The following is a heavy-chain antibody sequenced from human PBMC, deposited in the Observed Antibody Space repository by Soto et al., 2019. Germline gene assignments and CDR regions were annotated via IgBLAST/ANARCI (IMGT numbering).Heavy chain of an antibody. CDR1: GGSISSGDYY. CDR2: IYYSGST. D-gene: IGHD3-9*01. Sequence: PSETLSLTCTVSGGSISSGDYYWSWIRQPPGKGLEWIGYIYYSGSTYYNPSLKSRVTISVDTSKNQFPLKLSSVTAADTAVYYCARLPYYDILTGTPHDYWGQGTLVTVSS. V-gene: IGHV4-30-4*01. J-gene: IGHJ4*02. CDR3: ARLPYYDILTGTPHDY.